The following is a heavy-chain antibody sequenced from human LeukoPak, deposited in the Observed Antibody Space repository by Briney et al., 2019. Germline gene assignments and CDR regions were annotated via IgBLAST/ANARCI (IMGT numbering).Heavy chain of an antibody. Sequence: PSETLSLTCTVSGGSISSYYWSWIRQPPGKGLEWIGYLYDSGSTNYNPSLKRRVTISVDTSKNQFSLKVSSVTAADTAVYYCARERGDGYKYYFDYWGQGTLVTVSS. CDR3: ARERGDGYKYYFDY. CDR1: GGSISSYY. CDR2: LYDSGST. D-gene: IGHD5-24*01. V-gene: IGHV4-59*01. J-gene: IGHJ4*02.